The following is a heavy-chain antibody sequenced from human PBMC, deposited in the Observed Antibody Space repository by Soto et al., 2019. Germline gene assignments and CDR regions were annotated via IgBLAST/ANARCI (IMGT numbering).Heavy chain of an antibody. V-gene: IGHV3-30-3*01. CDR3: ALTGTTSGDYYYYGMDV. CDR1: GFTFIDYS. J-gene: IGHJ6*02. CDR2: MTYDGSND. D-gene: IGHD1-20*01. Sequence: HPGGSLRLSCATSGFTFIDYSMHWVRQAPGKGLEWVAAMTYDGSNDYYADSVKGRFTISRDNSKNTLYLQMNSLRAEDTAVYYCALTGTTSGDYYYYGMDVWGQGTTVTVSS.